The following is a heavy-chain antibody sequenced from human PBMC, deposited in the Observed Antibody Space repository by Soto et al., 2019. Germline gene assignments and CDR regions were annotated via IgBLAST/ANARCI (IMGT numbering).Heavy chain of an antibody. CDR3: ATLNSFGSDY. J-gene: IGHJ4*02. Sequence: RWSLRLSCSASVFTFSNFWMHWFRQAPGKGLVWVSRIYSDGSGTMYADSVKGRFTISRDNAKSTLYLQMNSLRPEDTAVYYCATLNSFGSDYWGRGTLVTVSS. V-gene: IGHV3-74*03. CDR2: IYSDGSGT. CDR1: VFTFSNFW. D-gene: IGHD5-18*01.